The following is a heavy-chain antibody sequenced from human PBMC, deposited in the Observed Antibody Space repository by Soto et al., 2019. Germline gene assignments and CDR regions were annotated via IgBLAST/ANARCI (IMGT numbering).Heavy chain of an antibody. CDR2: SIPIFGTA. J-gene: IGHJ6*02. CDR3: ARSLRFLEWTLYLSYYYYYGMDV. CDR1: GGTFSSYA. Sequence: QVQLVQSGAEVKKPGSSVKVSCKASGGTFSSYAISWVRQAPGQGLEWMGGSIPIFGTANYAQKFQGRVTITADESTSAAYMELSSLSSEDTAVYYCARSLRFLEWTLYLSYYYYYGMDVWGQATTVTVSS. V-gene: IGHV1-69*01. D-gene: IGHD3-3*01.